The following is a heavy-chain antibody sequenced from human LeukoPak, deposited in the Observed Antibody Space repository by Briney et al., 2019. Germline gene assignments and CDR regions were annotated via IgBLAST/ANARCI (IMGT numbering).Heavy chain of an antibody. CDR2: IRTYNGDT. D-gene: IGHD3-22*01. V-gene: IGHV1-18*01. CDR1: GYSFTNYG. Sequence: ASVKVSCKASGYSFTNYGISWVRQAPGQGLEWMGWIRTYNGDTKYVQKFQGRVTMTTDTSTRTAYMELRSLRSDDTAVYYYARDPYYYDSSGYYPPFDYWGQGTLVTVSS. J-gene: IGHJ4*02. CDR3: ARDPYYYDSSGYYPPFDY.